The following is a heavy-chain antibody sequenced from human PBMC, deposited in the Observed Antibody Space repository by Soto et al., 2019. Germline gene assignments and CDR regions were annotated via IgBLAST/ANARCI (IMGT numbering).Heavy chain of an antibody. D-gene: IGHD3-3*01. V-gene: IGHV1-18*01. CDR1: GYTFTSYG. CDR3: ARDQPLLITIFGVVIKEPTASFDY. CDR2: ISAYNGNT. Sequence: QVQLVQSGAEVKKPGASVKVSCKASGYTFTSYGISWVRQAPGQGLEWMGWISAYNGNTNYAQKLQGRVTMTTDTSTSTAYMELRSLRSDDTAVYYCARDQPLLITIFGVVIKEPTASFDYWGQGTLVTVSS. J-gene: IGHJ4*02.